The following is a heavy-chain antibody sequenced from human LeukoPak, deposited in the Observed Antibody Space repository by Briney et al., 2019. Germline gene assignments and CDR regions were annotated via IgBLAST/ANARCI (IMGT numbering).Heavy chain of an antibody. D-gene: IGHD1-26*01. CDR2: INPNNGGT. V-gene: IGHV1-2*06. J-gene: IGHJ4*02. Sequence: ASVKVSCKASGYTFTGYDMHWLRQAPGQGLEWMGRINPNNGGTNYAQNFQGRVTMTRDTSISTAYMELSSLISDDTAVYYCASQNMEWELLAFDYWGQGTLVTVSS. CDR1: GYTFTGYD. CDR3: ASQNMEWELLAFDY.